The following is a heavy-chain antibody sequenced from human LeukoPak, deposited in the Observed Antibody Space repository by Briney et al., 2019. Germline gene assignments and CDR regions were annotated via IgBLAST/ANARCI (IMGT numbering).Heavy chain of an antibody. CDR3: AKGGTYYDIGDFDY. Sequence: GGSLRLSCTVSGFPFGSEAMSWVRQAPGKGLEWVSAISGSGGSTYYADSVKGRFTISRDNSKNTLYLQMNSLRAEDTAVYYCAKGGTYYDIGDFDYWGQGTLVTVSS. CDR1: GFPFGSEA. V-gene: IGHV3-23*01. J-gene: IGHJ4*02. CDR2: ISGSGGST. D-gene: IGHD3-9*01.